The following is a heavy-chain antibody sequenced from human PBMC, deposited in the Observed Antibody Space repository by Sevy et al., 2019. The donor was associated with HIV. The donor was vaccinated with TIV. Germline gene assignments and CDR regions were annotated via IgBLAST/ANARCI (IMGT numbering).Heavy chain of an antibody. CDR1: GFSLNTYW. J-gene: IGHJ4*02. CDR3: VRAVAAHDSF. V-gene: IGHV3-7*01. Sequence: GGSLRLSCAASGFSLNTYWMSWVRQTPGKGLEWVANVKQDGSVKYYVDSVKGRFTISRDNARNLVYFQMNSLRVEETALYYCVRAVAAHDSFWGQGTLVTVSS. D-gene: IGHD6-13*01. CDR2: VKQDGSVK.